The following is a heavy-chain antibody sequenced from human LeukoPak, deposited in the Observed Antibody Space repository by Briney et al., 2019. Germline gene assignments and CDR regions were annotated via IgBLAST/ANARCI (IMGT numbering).Heavy chain of an antibody. CDR2: ISSSSSYI. V-gene: IGHV3-21*01. CDR3: ARVERYSGYELDY. CDR1: GFTFSSYS. Sequence: PGGSLRLSCAASGFTFSSYSMNWVRQAPGKGLEWVSSISSSSSYIYYADSVKGRFTISRDNAKNSLYLQMNSLRAEDTAVYYCARVERYSGYELDYWGQGTLVTVSS. J-gene: IGHJ4*02. D-gene: IGHD5-12*01.